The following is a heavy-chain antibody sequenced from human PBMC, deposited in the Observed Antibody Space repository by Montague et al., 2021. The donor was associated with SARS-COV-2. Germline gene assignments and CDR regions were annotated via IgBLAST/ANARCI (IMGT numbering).Heavy chain of an antibody. J-gene: IGHJ4*02. Sequence: SETLSLTCAVSGGSISSGNWWSWVRQPPGKGLEWIGEIYHSGSTNYNPSLKSRVTISLDKSKNQFSLNLSSATAADTAVYYCARFFSSWTDWGQETLVIVSS. CDR1: GGSISSGNW. V-gene: IGHV4-4*02. D-gene: IGHD6-13*01. CDR3: ARFFSSWTD. CDR2: IYHSGST.